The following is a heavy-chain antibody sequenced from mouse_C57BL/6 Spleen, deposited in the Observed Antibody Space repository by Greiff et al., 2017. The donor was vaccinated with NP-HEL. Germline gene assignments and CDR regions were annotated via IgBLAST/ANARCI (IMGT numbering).Heavy chain of an antibody. CDR3: TRQRYYFDY. CDR2: IDPETGGT. V-gene: IGHV1-15*01. Sequence: VKLMESGAELVRPGASVTLSCKASGYTFTDYEMHWVKQTPVHGLEWIGAIDPETGGTAYNQKFKGKAILTADKSSSTAYMELRSLTSEDSAVYYCTRQRYYFDYWGQGTTLTVSS. D-gene: IGHD1-1*01. CDR1: GYTFTDYE. J-gene: IGHJ2*01.